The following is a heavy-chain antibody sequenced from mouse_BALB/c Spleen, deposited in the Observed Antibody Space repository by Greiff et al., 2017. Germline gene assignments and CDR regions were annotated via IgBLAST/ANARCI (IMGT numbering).Heavy chain of an antibody. CDR3: ASDNLDAMDH. J-gene: IGHJ4*01. CDR1: GYTFTSYW. CDR2: IYPGDGDK. Sequence: VQLQQSGAELARPGASVKLSCKASGYTFTSYWMQWVKQRPGQGLEWIGAIYPGDGDKRYTQKFKGKATLTADKSSSTAYMQLSSLTSVDSAVYYCASDNLDAMDHWGVGTSGTVSS. V-gene: IGHV1-87*01. D-gene: IGHD1-3*01.